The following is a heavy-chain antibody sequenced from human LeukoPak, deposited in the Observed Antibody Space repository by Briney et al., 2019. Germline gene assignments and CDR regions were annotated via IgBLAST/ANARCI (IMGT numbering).Heavy chain of an antibody. CDR3: ARELTTEGWFDP. Sequence: GGSLRLSCAAFGFTFSSYSMNWVRQAPGKGLEWVSSISSSSSYIYYADSVKGRFTISRDNAKNSLYLQMNSLRAEDTAVYYCARELTTEGWFDPWGQGTLVTVSS. V-gene: IGHV3-21*01. J-gene: IGHJ5*02. D-gene: IGHD4-17*01. CDR2: ISSSSSYI. CDR1: GFTFSSYS.